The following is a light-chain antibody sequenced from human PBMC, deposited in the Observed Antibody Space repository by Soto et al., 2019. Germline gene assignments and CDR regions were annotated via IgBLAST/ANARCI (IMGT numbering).Light chain of an antibody. CDR3: QQYENWPQLT. CDR1: QSVNSD. Sequence: EIVLTQSPGTLSLSPGEGDTLSCRASQSVNSDYLAWYQQKPGQAPRLLIYGASSRAPGIPDRFSGSGSGTEFTLTISSLQSEDSAVYYCQQYENWPQLTFGGGTKVDIK. J-gene: IGKJ4*01. V-gene: IGKV3-15*01. CDR2: GAS.